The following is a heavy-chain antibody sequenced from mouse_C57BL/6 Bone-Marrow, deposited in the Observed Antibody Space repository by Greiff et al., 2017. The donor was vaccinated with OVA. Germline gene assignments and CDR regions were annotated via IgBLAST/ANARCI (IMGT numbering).Heavy chain of an antibody. J-gene: IGHJ4*01. CDR3: VYDGYLYAMDY. V-gene: IGHV1-81*01. D-gene: IGHD2-3*01. Sequence: VKLQESGAELARPGASVKLSCKASGYTFTSYGISWVKQRTGQGLEWIGEIYPRSGNTYYNEKFKGKATLTADKSSSTAYMELRSLTSEDSAVYFCVYDGYLYAMDYWGQGTSVTVSS. CDR2: IYPRSGNT. CDR1: GYTFTSYG.